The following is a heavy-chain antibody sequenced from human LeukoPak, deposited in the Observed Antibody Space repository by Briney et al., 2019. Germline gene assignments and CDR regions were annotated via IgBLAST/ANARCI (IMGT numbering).Heavy chain of an antibody. CDR1: GFTFSSYW. Sequence: GGSLRLSCAASGFTFSSYWMSWVRQAPGKGLEWVANIKQDGSEKYYVDSVKGRFTISRDNAKNSLYLQMNSLRAEDTAVYYCARRGHYDSSERPGDYWGQGTLVTVSS. CDR2: IKQDGSEK. D-gene: IGHD3-22*01. J-gene: IGHJ4*02. CDR3: ARRGHYDSSERPGDY. V-gene: IGHV3-7*01.